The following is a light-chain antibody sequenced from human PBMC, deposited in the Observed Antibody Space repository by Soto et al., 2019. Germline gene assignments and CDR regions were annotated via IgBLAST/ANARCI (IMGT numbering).Light chain of an antibody. CDR3: SSYTSTNTLAV. CDR1: SSDVGGYNY. Sequence: QSALTQPASVSGSPGQSITISCTGTSSDVGGYNYVSWYQQHAGFAPKLIIYEVSNRPSGVSNRFSGSKSGDTASLTSSGLQAEDEADYYCSSYTSTNTLAVFGTGTKVTVL. CDR2: EVS. J-gene: IGLJ1*01. V-gene: IGLV2-14*01.